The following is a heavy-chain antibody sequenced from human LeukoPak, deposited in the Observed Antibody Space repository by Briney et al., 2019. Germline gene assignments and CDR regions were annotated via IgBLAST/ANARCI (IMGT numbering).Heavy chain of an antibody. D-gene: IGHD3-3*01. J-gene: IGHJ6*02. V-gene: IGHV3-43*01. Sequence: GGSLRLSCAASGFTVSSYAMSWVRQAPGKGLEWVSLISWDGGSTYYADSVKGRFTISRDNSKNSLYLQMNSLRTEDTALYYCAKDLVRYDFWSGHPIYGMDVWGQGTTVTVSS. CDR3: AKDLVRYDFWSGHPIYGMDV. CDR1: GFTVSSYA. CDR2: ISWDGGST.